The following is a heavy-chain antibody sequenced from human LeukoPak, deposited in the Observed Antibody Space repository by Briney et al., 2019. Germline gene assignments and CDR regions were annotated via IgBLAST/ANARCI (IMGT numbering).Heavy chain of an antibody. CDR3: ARSFSNKVRGVGDS. D-gene: IGHD3-10*01. V-gene: IGHV3-72*01. CDR2: TRKKANSYTT. Sequence: GGSLRLSCAASGFTFSDHYMDWVRPAPGKGLEGVGRTRKKANSYTTEYTPSGKGRLTISRDDSKSSLYLQMNSMKTEDTAVYYCARSFSNKVRGVGDSCGEGSLVTVSS. J-gene: IGHJ4*02. CDR1: GFTFSDHY.